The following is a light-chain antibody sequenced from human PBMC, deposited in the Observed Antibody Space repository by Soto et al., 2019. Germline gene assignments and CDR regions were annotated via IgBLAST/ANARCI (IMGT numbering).Light chain of an antibody. CDR1: QTINNN. Sequence: DIQMTQSPSSLSASVGDRVTITCRASQTINNNLNWYQQKPGKAPKLLIYGASSLQSGVPSRFSGSGSGADFTLTISSLQPEDFATYYCQQSYRTPLTFGGGTKVDIK. CDR3: QQSYRTPLT. CDR2: GAS. V-gene: IGKV1-39*01. J-gene: IGKJ4*01.